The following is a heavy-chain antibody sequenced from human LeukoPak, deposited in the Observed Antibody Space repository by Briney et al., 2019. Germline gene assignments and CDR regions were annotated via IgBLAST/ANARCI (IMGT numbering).Heavy chain of an antibody. Sequence: PSETLSLTCIVSGGSISSYYWSWIRPPPGRGLEWIGYIYYSGSTNYNPSLKSRVTISVDTSKNQFSLKLSSVTAADTAVYYCARTGGHYYYYYMDVWGKGTTVTVSS. J-gene: IGHJ6*03. CDR3: ARTGGHYYYYYMDV. CDR1: GGSISSYY. CDR2: IYYSGST. D-gene: IGHD1-26*01. V-gene: IGHV4-59*01.